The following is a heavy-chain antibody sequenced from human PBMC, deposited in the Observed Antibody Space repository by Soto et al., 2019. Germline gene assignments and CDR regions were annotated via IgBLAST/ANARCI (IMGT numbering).Heavy chain of an antibody. Sequence: ASVKVSCKASGYTFTSSAIHWVRQAPGQGLEWMGWINAGNGNIKHSQKFQHRVTITRDTSASTAYMELSSLRLEDTAVYYCARDGAVAGDSNFDYWGQGTLVTVYS. CDR3: ARDGAVAGDSNFDY. CDR2: INAGNGNI. CDR1: GYTFTSSA. V-gene: IGHV1-3*01. D-gene: IGHD6-19*01. J-gene: IGHJ4*02.